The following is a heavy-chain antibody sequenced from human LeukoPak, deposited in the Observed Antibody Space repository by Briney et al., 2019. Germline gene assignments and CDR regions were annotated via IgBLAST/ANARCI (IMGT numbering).Heavy chain of an antibody. CDR1: GFSLSGYS. Sequence: PGGSLRLSCAASGFSLSGYSMHWVRQAPGKGLEWVALISYDGSYTYYAESVKGRFTVSRDNSRNILYVQMNSLRTDDTAVYYCARDGGYDYWGQGTLVTVSS. D-gene: IGHD5-12*01. V-gene: IGHV3-30*04. CDR3: ARDGGYDY. J-gene: IGHJ4*02. CDR2: ISYDGSYT.